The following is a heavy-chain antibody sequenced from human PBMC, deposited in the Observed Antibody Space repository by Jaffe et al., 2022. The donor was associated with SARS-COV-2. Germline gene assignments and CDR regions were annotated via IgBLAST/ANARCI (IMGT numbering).Heavy chain of an antibody. CDR3: ARSNYYDSSGYPWYFDL. V-gene: IGHV3-30-3*01. J-gene: IGHJ2*01. CDR2: ISYDGSNK. CDR1: GFTFSSYA. Sequence: QVQLVESGGGVVQPGRSLRLSCAASGFTFSSYAMHWVRQAPGKGLEWVAVISYDGSNKYYADSVKGRFTISRDNSKNTLYLQMNSLRAEDTAVYYCARSNYYDSSGYPWYFDLWGRGTLVTVSS. D-gene: IGHD3-22*01.